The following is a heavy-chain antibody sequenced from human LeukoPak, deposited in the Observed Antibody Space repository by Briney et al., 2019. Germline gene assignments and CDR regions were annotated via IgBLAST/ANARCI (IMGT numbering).Heavy chain of an antibody. CDR3: ARAVVVPAAIGEAYYYYMDF. CDR2: IYTSGST. Sequence: SETLSLTCTVSGGSISSYYWSWIRQPAGKGLEWIGRIYTSGSTNYNPSLKSRVTMSVDTSKNQFSLKLSSVTAADTAVYYCARAVVVPAAIGEAYYYYMDFWGKGTTVTVSS. J-gene: IGHJ6*03. CDR1: GGSISSYY. D-gene: IGHD2-2*02. V-gene: IGHV4-4*07.